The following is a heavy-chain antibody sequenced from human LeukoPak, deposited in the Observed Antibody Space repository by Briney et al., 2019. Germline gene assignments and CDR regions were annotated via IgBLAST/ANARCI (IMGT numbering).Heavy chain of an antibody. CDR1: GGTFSSYA. Sequence: SVKVSCKASGGTFSSYAISWVRQAPGQGLEWMGGIIPIFGTANYAQKFQGRVTITADESTSTAYMELSSLRSEDTAVYYCARDRVIAARPDAFDIWGQGTMVTVSS. CDR3: ARDRVIAARPDAFDI. CDR2: IIPIFGTA. D-gene: IGHD6-6*01. J-gene: IGHJ3*02. V-gene: IGHV1-69*13.